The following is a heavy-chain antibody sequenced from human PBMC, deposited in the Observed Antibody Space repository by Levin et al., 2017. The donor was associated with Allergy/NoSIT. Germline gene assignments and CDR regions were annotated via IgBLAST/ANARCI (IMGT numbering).Heavy chain of an antibody. CDR1: GFTFDDYA. V-gene: IGHV3-9*01. J-gene: IGHJ4*02. CDR2: ITWNSGNI. D-gene: IGHD6-19*01. Sequence: SLKISCAASGFTFDDYAMHWVRQAPGKGLEWVSSITWNSGNIGYADSVKGRFTISRDNAKNSLYLQMNSLRPEDTALYYCAKEGHSGWYVDYWGQGTLVTVSS. CDR3: AKEGHSGWYVDY.